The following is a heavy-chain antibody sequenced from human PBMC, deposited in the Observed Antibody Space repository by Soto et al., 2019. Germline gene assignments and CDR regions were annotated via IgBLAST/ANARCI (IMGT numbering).Heavy chain of an antibody. Sequence: GVSLRLSCAASGFTFSSYSMNWVRQAPGKGLEWVSSISSSSSYIYYADSVKGRFTISRDNAKNSLYLQRNSLRAEDTAVYYCARDKCLVRYYYYGMGVCGQGTRVAVCS. CDR2: ISSSSSYI. D-gene: IGHD6-19*01. CDR3: ARDKCLVRYYYYGMGV. CDR1: GFTFSSYS. V-gene: IGHV3-21*01. J-gene: IGHJ6*02.